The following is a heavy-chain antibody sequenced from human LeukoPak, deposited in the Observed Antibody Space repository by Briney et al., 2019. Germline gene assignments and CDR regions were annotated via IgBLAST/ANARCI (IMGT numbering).Heavy chain of an antibody. CDR3: TTLKMVRGDSYDY. D-gene: IGHD3-10*01. CDR1: GFTFSNAW. Sequence: GGSLRHSCAASGFTFSNAWMSWVRQAPGKGLEWVGRIKSKTDGGTTDYAAPVKGRFTISRDDSKNTLYLQMNSLKTEDTAVYYCTTLKMVRGDSYDYWGQGTLVTVSS. V-gene: IGHV3-15*01. CDR2: IKSKTDGGTT. J-gene: IGHJ4*02.